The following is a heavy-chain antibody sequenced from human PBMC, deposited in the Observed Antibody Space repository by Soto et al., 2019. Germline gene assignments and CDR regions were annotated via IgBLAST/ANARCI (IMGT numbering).Heavy chain of an antibody. J-gene: IGHJ1*01. CDR3: APLVVVVAAMGMD. V-gene: IGHV4-39*01. D-gene: IGHD2-15*01. Sequence: QLQLQESGPGLVKPSETLSLTCTVSGGSISSSSYYWGWIRQPPGKGLEWIGSIYYSGSTYYNPSLKSRVTISVDTSKNQFSLTLSSVTAADTAVYYCAPLVVVVAAMGMDWGQGTLVTVSS. CDR2: IYYSGST. CDR1: GGSISSSSYY.